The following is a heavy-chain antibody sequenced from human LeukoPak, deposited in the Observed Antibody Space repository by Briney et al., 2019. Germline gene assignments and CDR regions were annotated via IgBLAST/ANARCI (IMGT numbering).Heavy chain of an antibody. V-gene: IGHV4-59*01. CDR3: ARVYDYVWGSLSFDY. J-gene: IGHJ4*02. Sequence: SETLSLTCTVSGGSISSYYWSWIRQPPGKGLEWIGYIYYSGSTNYNPSVKSRVTISVDTSKNQFSLKLSSVTAADTAVYYCARVYDYVWGSLSFDYWGQGTLVTVSS. CDR2: IYYSGST. D-gene: IGHD3-16*01. CDR1: GGSISSYY.